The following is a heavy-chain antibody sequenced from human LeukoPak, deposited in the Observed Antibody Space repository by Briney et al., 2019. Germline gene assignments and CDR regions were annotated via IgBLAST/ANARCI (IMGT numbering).Heavy chain of an antibody. CDR3: APVLDSSGYPNWFDP. V-gene: IGHV2-5*01. Sequence: SGPTLVDPTPTLTLTCTFSGFSLSTGGVGVGWIRQPPGKALEWLALIYRNDDKRYSPSLRSRLTITKDTSKNQVVLTMTNMDPVDTATYYCAPVLDSSGYPNWFDPWGQGTLVTVSS. D-gene: IGHD3-22*01. CDR1: GFSLSTGGVG. J-gene: IGHJ5*02. CDR2: IYRNDDK.